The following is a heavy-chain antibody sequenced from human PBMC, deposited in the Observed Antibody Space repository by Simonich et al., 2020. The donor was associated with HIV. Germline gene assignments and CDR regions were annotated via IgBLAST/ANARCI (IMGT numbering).Heavy chain of an antibody. V-gene: IGHV3-9*03. D-gene: IGHD6-6*01. CDR2: IRWNSGSI. CDR3: AKDRYSSSSGSFDY. Sequence: EVQLVESGGGLVQPGRSLRLSCAASGFTFDDYAMHWVRQAPGTGLEWVSGIRWNSGSIGYADSVKGRFTISRDNAKNSLYLQMNSLRAEDMALYYCAKDRYSSSSGSFDYWGQGTLVTVSS. J-gene: IGHJ4*02. CDR1: GFTFDDYA.